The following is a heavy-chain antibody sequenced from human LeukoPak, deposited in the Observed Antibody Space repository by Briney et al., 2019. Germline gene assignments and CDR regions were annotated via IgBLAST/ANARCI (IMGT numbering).Heavy chain of an antibody. D-gene: IGHD4-11*01. J-gene: IGHJ4*02. CDR3: AKDLYLAASYSNYGLGY. CDR2: IRYDGSNK. V-gene: IGHV3-30*02. CDR1: GFTFSSYG. Sequence: GGSLRLSCAASGFTFSSYGMHWFRQAPGKGLEWVAFIRYDGSNKYYADSVKGRFTISRDNSKNTLYLQMNSLRAEDTAVYYCAKDLYLAASYSNYGLGYWGQGTLVTVSS.